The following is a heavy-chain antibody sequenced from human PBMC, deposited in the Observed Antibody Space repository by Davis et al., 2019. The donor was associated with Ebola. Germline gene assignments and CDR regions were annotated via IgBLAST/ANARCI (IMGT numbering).Heavy chain of an antibody. J-gene: IGHJ4*02. CDR1: GFTFSSYW. CDR2: IKQDGSEK. Sequence: GESLKISCAASGFTFSSYWMSWVRQAPGRGLEWVANIKQDGSEKYYVDSVKGRFTISRDNAKNSLYLQMNSLRAEDTAVYYCARIGGYSYGYHPFDYWGQGTLVTVSS. CDR3: ARIGGYSYGYHPFDY. V-gene: IGHV3-7*03. D-gene: IGHD5-18*01.